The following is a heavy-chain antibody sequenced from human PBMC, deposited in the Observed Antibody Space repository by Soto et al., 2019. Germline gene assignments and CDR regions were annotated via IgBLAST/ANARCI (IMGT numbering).Heavy chain of an antibody. J-gene: IGHJ3*02. CDR3: XXXXXXXXXXXAFDI. CDR1: GFTFSSYA. Sequence: QVQLVESGGGVVQPGRSLRLSCAASGFTFSSYAMHXXXXXXXXXXXXVAVISYEGGNKNYPDSVKGRFTISRDNSKTXXXXXXXXXXXXXXXXXXXXXXXXXXXXXXAFDIWGQGKMVTVSS. CDR2: ISYEGGNK. V-gene: IGHV3-30*01.